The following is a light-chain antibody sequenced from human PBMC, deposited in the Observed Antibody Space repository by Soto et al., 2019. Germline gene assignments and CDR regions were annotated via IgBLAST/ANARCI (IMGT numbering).Light chain of an antibody. J-gene: IGKJ4*01. V-gene: IGKV3-15*01. CDR1: QSVSTN. CDR3: QQRANWPLP. Sequence: EIVMTQSPATLSVSPGERATLSCRASQSVSTNLAWYQQKPGQAPRLLIYDASTRATGIPARFSGSGSGTECTLTISSLQSEDFAVYYCQQRANWPLPFGGGTKVEIK. CDR2: DAS.